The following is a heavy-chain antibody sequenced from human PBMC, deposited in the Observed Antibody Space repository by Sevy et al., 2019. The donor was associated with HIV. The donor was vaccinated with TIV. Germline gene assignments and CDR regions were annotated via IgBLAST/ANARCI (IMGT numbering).Heavy chain of an antibody. V-gene: IGHV4-59*01. D-gene: IGHD6-6*01. CDR2: LYYGGRT. Sequence: SETLSLTCTVSGASISNYYWSWIRQPPGKGLEWIAYLYYGGRTNYNPSLKSRVTISVDKSKNQFSLKLISVTAADTAVYYCARHSIAARSSYFDLWGRGTLVTVSS. CDR1: GASISNYY. CDR3: ARHSIAARSSYFDL. J-gene: IGHJ2*01.